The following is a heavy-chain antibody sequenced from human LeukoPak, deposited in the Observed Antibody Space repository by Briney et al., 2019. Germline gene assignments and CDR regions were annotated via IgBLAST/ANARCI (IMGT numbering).Heavy chain of an antibody. CDR2: ISSSSSYI. V-gene: IGHV3-21*01. D-gene: IGHD4-11*01. J-gene: IGHJ5*02. Sequence: PGGSLRLSCAASGFTFSSYSMNWVRQAPGKGLEWVSSISSSSSYIYYADSVKGRFTISRDNAKNSLYLQMSSLRAEDTAVYYCARDDYSNQGWFDPWGQGTLVTVSS. CDR3: ARDDYSNQGWFDP. CDR1: GFTFSSYS.